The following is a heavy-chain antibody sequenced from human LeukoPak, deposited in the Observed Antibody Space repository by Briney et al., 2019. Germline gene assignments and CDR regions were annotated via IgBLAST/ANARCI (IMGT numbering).Heavy chain of an antibody. D-gene: IGHD5-18*01. CDR3: AKAGVYSIQPAVRYYYYYYMDV. V-gene: IGHV3-23*01. Sequence: GGSLRLSCAASGFTFSNYAMSWVRQAPGKGPEWVSAINTNSGSIYYTDSVKGRFTISRDNSKNTLYLQMNSLRAEDTAVYYCAKAGVYSIQPAVRYYYYYYMDVWGKGTTVTVSS. CDR1: GFTFSNYA. J-gene: IGHJ6*03. CDR2: INTNSGSI.